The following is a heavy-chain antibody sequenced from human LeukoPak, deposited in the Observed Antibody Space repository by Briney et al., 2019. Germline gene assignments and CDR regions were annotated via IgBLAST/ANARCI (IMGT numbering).Heavy chain of an antibody. CDR2: IRSKAYGGTT. V-gene: IGHV3-49*04. J-gene: IGHJ4*02. CDR1: GFTFGDYA. CDR3: TRDPSALGYCSSTSCYTGGY. Sequence: GSLRLSCTASGFTFGDYAMSWVRQAPGKGLEWVGFIRSKAYGGTTEYAASVKGRFTISRDDSKSIAYLQMNSLKTEDTAVYYCTRDPSALGYCSSTSCYTGGYWGQGTLVTVSS. D-gene: IGHD2-2*02.